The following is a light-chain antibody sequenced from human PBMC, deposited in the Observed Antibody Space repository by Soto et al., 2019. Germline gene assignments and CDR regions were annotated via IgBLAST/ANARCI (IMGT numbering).Light chain of an antibody. J-gene: IGKJ1*01. CDR3: QQSYDGPRT. V-gene: IGKV1-39*01. CDR2: AAS. CDR1: QTIDNF. Sequence: DIQMTPSPSSLSASVGDRVTITCRASQTIDNFLNWYQHRPGKAPILLIYAASTLQSGVPSRFSGSGSGTDFTLTISSLQPEDFATYYCQQSYDGPRTFGQGTKVEIK.